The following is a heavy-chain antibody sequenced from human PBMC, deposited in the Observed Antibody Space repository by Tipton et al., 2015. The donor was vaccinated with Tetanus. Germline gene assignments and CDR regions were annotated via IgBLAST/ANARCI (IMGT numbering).Heavy chain of an antibody. J-gene: IGHJ4*02. V-gene: IGHV4-4*07. D-gene: IGHD5-12*01. Sequence: GLVNPSETLSLNCTVSGGSISRYHWSWIRQPAGKGLEGIWRIYTSENTNYNPSLKSRVSMSVPTSKTQFSLRLSSVTAADTAVYYCARVRRGATTGLDYWGQGTLVTVS. CDR1: GGSISRYH. CDR2: IYTSENT. CDR3: ARVRRGATTGLDY.